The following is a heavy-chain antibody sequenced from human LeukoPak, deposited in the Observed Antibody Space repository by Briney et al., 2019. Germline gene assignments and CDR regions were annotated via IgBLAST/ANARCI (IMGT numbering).Heavy chain of an antibody. D-gene: IGHD3-16*02. CDR2: ISGSGGST. J-gene: IGHJ4*02. CDR1: GFTFSSYA. V-gene: IGHV3-23*01. Sequence: GGSLRLSCAASGFTFSSYAMSWVRQAPGKGLEWVSAISGSGGSTYYADSVKGRFTISRDNSKNTLYLQMNSLRAEDTAVYYCAKENEKTYYDYVWGSYRYSYYFDYWGQGTLVTVSS. CDR3: AKENEKTYYDYVWGSYRYSYYFDY.